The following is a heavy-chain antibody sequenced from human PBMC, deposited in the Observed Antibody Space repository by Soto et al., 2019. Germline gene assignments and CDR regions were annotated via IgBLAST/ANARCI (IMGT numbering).Heavy chain of an antibody. CDR2: IFPGDSDT. CDR1: GYNFGAYW. CDR3: ARGGIIGTPTAY. Sequence: GESLKISCQGSGYNFGAYWIGLVRQMPGKGLEWMGIIFPGDSDTRYRPSFRGQVTISVDTTINTAYLQWNSLKTSDTAMYFCARGGIIGTPTAYWAQGTQVTVSS. J-gene: IGHJ4*02. V-gene: IGHV5-51*01. D-gene: IGHD1-1*01.